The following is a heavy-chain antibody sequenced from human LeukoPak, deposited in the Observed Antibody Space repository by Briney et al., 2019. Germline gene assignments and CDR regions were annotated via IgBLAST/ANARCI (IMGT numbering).Heavy chain of an antibody. CDR1: GFIFNNYA. Sequence: GGSLRLSCAASGFIFNNYAMNWVRQAPGKGLEWVSSISSGSSYIYYADSVKGRFTISRDNAKNSLFLQMNSLRAEDTAVYYCARGRGYSAYGSTRPENWFDPWGQGTLVTVSS. D-gene: IGHD5-12*01. CDR2: ISSGSSYI. CDR3: ARGRGYSAYGSTRPENWFDP. J-gene: IGHJ5*02. V-gene: IGHV3-21*04.